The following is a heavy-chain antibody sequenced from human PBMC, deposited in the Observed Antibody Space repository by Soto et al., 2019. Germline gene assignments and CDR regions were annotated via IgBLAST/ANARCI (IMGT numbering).Heavy chain of an antibody. J-gene: IGHJ4*02. CDR1: GFTFKNYW. D-gene: IGHD2-2*01. Sequence: EVQVVESGGDLVQPGGSLRLSCVVSGFTFKNYWMSWVRQAPGRGLEWVANIEQDGSERDYVDSVKGRFTISRDNANNSVFLQMDSLRVDDTAVYYCARGTSATTLFLYWDQGTLVTVSS. V-gene: IGHV3-7*01. CDR2: IEQDGSER. CDR3: ARGTSATTLFLY.